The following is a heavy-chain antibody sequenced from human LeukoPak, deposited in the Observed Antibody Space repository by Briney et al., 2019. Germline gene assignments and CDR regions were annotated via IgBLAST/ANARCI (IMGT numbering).Heavy chain of an antibody. Sequence: GGSLRLSCTGSGFTFSSYWLHWVRHAPGKGLVWVSRINSDGSSTNYADPVEGRFTISRDNAKNTLYLQMNSLRAEDTAVYYCARDISGYGAFDLWGRGTLVTVSS. D-gene: IGHD5-12*01. CDR2: INSDGSST. V-gene: IGHV3-74*01. CDR1: GFTFSSYW. CDR3: ARDISGYGAFDL. J-gene: IGHJ2*01.